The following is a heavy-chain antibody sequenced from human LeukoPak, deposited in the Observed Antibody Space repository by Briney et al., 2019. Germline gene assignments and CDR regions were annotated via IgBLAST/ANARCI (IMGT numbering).Heavy chain of an antibody. D-gene: IGHD3-10*01. CDR2: ITDSGGHT. J-gene: IGHJ4*02. V-gene: IGHV3-23*01. CDR3: ARGPMVRGVIIQPGAFDY. Sequence: GGSLRLSCAASGFTFSAYAMSWVRQAPGKGLEWVSAITDSGGHTYYGDSVKGRFTISRDNSKNTLYLQMNSLRAEDTAVYYCARGPMVRGVIIQPGAFDYWGQGTLVTVSS. CDR1: GFTFSAYA.